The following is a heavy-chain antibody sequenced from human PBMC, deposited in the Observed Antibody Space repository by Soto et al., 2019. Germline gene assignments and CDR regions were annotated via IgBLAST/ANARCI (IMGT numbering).Heavy chain of an antibody. CDR1: GFTFSSYG. CDR3: TKDWATLVGIVVVPSYYYYGIGV. CDR2: ISYDGSNK. J-gene: IGHJ6*02. D-gene: IGHD3-22*01. Sequence: QVQLVESGGGVVQPGRSLRLSCAASGFTFSSYGMHWVRQAPGKGLEWVAVISYDGSNKYYADSVKGRFTISRDNSKNKRYLQMNSLRAEDTAVYYCTKDWATLVGIVVVPSYYYYGIGVWGQGTTVTVSS. V-gene: IGHV3-30*18.